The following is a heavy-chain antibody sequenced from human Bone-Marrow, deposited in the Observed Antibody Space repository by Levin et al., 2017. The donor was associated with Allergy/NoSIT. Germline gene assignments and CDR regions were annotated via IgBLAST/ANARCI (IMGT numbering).Heavy chain of an antibody. CDR1: GFTFSSYA. D-gene: IGHD3-10*01. CDR3: ARATYGSGSYWYDY. J-gene: IGHJ4*02. Sequence: GESLKISCAASGFTFSSYAMHWVRQAPGKGLEWVAVISYDGSNKYYADSVKGRFTISRDNSKNTLYLQMNSLRAEDTAVYYCARATYGSGSYWYDYWGQGTLVTVSS. CDR2: ISYDGSNK. V-gene: IGHV3-30-3*01.